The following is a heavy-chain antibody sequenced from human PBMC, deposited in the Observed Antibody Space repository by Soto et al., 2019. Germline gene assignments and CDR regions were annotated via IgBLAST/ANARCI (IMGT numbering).Heavy chain of an antibody. Sequence: GGSLRLSCAASGFTFSSYGMHWVRQAPGKGLERLALIWQDGSNKNYADSVNGLFTISSYDSKNTLYLQMNSLRAQDTAVYYCARDAYLGSGSYAYWGQGALVT. J-gene: IGHJ4*02. CDR1: GFTFSSYG. CDR3: ARDAYLGSGSYAY. D-gene: IGHD3-10*01. V-gene: IGHV3-33*01. CDR2: IWQDGSNK.